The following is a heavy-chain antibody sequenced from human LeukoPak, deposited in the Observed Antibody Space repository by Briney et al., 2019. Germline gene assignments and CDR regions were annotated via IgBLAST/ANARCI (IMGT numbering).Heavy chain of an antibody. D-gene: IGHD3-22*01. V-gene: IGHV1-46*01. Sequence: ASVKVSCKASGYTFTSYYMHWVRQAPGQGLEWMGIINPSGGSTSYAQKFQGRVTMTRDMSTSTVYMELSSLRSEDTAVYYCARGPGPYYYDSSGYGAFDIWGQGTMVTVSS. CDR2: INPSGGST. CDR3: ARGPGPYYYDSSGYGAFDI. J-gene: IGHJ3*02. CDR1: GYTFTSYY.